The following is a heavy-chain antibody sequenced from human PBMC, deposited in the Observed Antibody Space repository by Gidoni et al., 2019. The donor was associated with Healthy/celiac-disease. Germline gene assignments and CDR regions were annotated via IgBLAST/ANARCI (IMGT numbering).Heavy chain of an antibody. J-gene: IGHJ4*02. CDR3: ARDCSGGSCPFDY. CDR1: GFTFSSYS. CDR2: ISSSSSTI. Sequence: EVQLVESGGGLVQPGGSLRLSCAASGFTFSSYSMNWVHQAPGKGLEWVSYISSSSSTIYYADSVKGRFTISRDNAKNSLYLQMNSLRAEDTAVYYCARDCSGGSCPFDYWGQGTLVTVSS. V-gene: IGHV3-48*01. D-gene: IGHD2-15*01.